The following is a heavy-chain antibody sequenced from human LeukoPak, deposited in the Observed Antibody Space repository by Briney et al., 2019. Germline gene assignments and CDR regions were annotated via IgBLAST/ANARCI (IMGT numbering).Heavy chain of an antibody. CDR1: GGSFSGYY. D-gene: IGHD3-22*01. J-gene: IGHJ3*02. Sequence: SETLSLTCAVYGGSFSGYYWSWIRQPPGKGLEWIGEINHSGSTNYNPSLKSRVTISVDTSKNQFSLKLSPVTAADTAVYYCAGAGYDYYDSSGYYFRRYALDIWGQGTMVTVSS. CDR3: AGAGYDYYDSSGYYFRRYALDI. V-gene: IGHV4-34*01. CDR2: INHSGST.